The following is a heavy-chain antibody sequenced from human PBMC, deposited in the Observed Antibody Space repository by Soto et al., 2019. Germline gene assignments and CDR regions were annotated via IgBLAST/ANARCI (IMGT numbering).Heavy chain of an antibody. V-gene: IGHV3-74*01. Sequence: GGSLRLCCAASGFTFSSYLMHWVRQAPGKGLMWVSRINTDGSSTSYADSVKGRFTISRDNAKNTLYLQMNSLRAEATAVYYCARDSSGPINNWGQGTLVTVSS. J-gene: IGHJ4*02. CDR2: INTDGSST. CDR1: GFTFSSYL. CDR3: ARDSSGPINN. D-gene: IGHD2-8*02.